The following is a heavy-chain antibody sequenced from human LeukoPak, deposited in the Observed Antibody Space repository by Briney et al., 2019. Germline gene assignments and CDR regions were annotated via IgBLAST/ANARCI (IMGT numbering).Heavy chain of an antibody. CDR3: AKGHGSGSYYKGYYFDY. V-gene: IGHV3-9*01. CDR1: GSGFIFSNYG. CDR2: ISWNSGSI. J-gene: IGHJ4*02. D-gene: IGHD3-10*01. Sequence: GGSLRLSCAASGSGFIFSNYGMRWVRQAPGKGLEWVSGISWNSGSIGYADSVKGRFTISRDNAKNSLYLQMNSLRAEDTALYYCAKGHGSGSYYKGYYFDYWGQGTLVTVSS.